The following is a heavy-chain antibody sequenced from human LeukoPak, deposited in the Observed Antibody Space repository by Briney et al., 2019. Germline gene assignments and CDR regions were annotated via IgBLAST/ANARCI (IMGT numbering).Heavy chain of an antibody. J-gene: IGHJ4*02. CDR2: IYCGDSDT. Sequence: GESLKISCKASGNSFTTYWIAWVRQMPGKGLEWMGIIYCGDSDTRYSPSFQGQVTISADKSISIAYLQWSSLRATDTAMYYCASGLSVARHLDYWGQGALVTVSS. D-gene: IGHD6-6*01. CDR1: GNSFTTYW. CDR3: ASGLSVARHLDY. V-gene: IGHV5-51*01.